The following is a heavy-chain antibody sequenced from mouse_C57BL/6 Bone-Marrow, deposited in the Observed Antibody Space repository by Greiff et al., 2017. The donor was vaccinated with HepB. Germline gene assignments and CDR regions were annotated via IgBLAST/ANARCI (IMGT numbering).Heavy chain of an antibody. CDR3: TRNSVYYYGSSYNYFDY. D-gene: IGHD1-1*01. J-gene: IGHJ2*01. CDR2: ISSGGDYI. Sequence: EVQLVESGEGLVKPGGSLKLSCAASGFTFSSYAMSWVRQTPEKRLEWVAYISSGGDYIYYADTVKGRFTISRDNARNTLYLQMSSLKSEDTAMYYCTRNSVYYYGSSYNYFDYWGQGTTLTVSS. V-gene: IGHV5-9-1*02. CDR1: GFTFSSYA.